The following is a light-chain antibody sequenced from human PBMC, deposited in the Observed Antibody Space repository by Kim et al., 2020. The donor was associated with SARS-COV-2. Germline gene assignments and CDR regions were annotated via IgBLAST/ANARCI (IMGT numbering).Light chain of an antibody. CDR2: DAS. CDR3: QQYAKRLS. J-gene: IGKJ2*03. V-gene: IGKV1-33*01. Sequence: LSAAVGDRVTITCQARQDIYNNLKWYQQKAGKAPKLLIFDASNLDIGVPSRFSGSGSGTDFTFTISSLQPEDIATYYCQQYAKRLSFGQGTKLEI. CDR1: QDIYNN.